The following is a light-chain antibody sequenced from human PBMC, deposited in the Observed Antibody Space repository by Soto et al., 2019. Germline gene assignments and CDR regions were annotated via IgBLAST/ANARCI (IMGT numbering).Light chain of an antibody. Sequence: AIRMTQYPSSLSASTGDTVTITCRASQDIGSVLAWYQQKPGTAPKVLISGASNLHGGVPSSFSGSGSRTDLTLTITHLQPEDFAVYYCQQLNYWHRITFGHGTRLEIK. V-gene: IGKV1-8*01. J-gene: IGKJ5*01. CDR3: QQLNYWHRIT. CDR2: GAS. CDR1: QDIGSV.